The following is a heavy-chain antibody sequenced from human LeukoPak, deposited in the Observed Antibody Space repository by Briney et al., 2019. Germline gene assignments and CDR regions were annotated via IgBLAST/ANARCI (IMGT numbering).Heavy chain of an antibody. Sequence: GGSLRLSCAASGFTFSSYWMTWFRQAPGKGLEWVANIKQDGSEKYYVDSVKGRFTISRDNAKNSVYLQMNSLRAEDTAVYYCARDTRWGGEDFGFWGQGTLVTVSS. V-gene: IGHV3-7*04. CDR1: GFTFSSYW. D-gene: IGHD2-2*01. J-gene: IGHJ4*02. CDR2: IKQDGSEK. CDR3: ARDTRWGGEDFGF.